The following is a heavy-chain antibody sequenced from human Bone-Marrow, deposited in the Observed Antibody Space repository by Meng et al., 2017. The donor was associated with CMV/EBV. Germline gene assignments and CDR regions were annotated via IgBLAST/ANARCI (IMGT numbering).Heavy chain of an antibody. V-gene: IGHV3-66*02. CDR3: ARDGGGKGVAFDI. Sequence: GESLKISCAAPGFTVSSNYMSWVRQAPGKGLEWFSVIYSGGSTYYADSVKGRFTISRDNSKNTLYLQMNSLRAEDTAVYYWARDGGGKGVAFDIWGQGTMVTVSS. CDR2: IYSGGST. J-gene: IGHJ3*02. CDR1: GFTVSSNY. D-gene: IGHD3-10*01.